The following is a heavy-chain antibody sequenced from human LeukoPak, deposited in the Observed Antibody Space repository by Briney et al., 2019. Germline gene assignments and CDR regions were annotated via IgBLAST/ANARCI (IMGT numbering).Heavy chain of an antibody. D-gene: IGHD5-18*01. CDR2: ISGSGGNT. CDR3: AKSMEDTVMVSDY. J-gene: IGHJ4*02. V-gene: IGHV3-23*01. CDR1: GFTFSSYA. Sequence: GGSLRLSCAASGFTFSSYAMSWVRQAPGKGLEWVSAISGSGGNTYYADSVKGRFTISRDNSKNMLYLQMNSLRVEDTAVYYCAKSMEDTVMVSDYWGQGTLVTVSS.